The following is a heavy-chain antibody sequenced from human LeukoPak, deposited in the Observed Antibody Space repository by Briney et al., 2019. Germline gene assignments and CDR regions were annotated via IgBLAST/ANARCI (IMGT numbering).Heavy chain of an antibody. CDR2: IKPYGNEK. J-gene: IGHJ4*02. CDR3: ARGVPYCRRSSCPGLDY. Sequence: GGFLRLSCVVSGFNFSSFWMTWVRQAPGKGLEWVANIKPYGNEKNYVDSVKGRFSISRDNAKNSLHLQMNSLRVEDTAVYYCARGVPYCRRSSCPGLDYWGQGTLVTVSS. CDR1: GFNFSSFW. D-gene: IGHD2-2*01. V-gene: IGHV3-7*01.